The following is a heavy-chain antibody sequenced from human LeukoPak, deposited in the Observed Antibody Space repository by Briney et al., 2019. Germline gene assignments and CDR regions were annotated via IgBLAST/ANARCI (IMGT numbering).Heavy chain of an antibody. V-gene: IGHV1-3*01. CDR3: AREPGSYYDILTGYLTPTEIDY. D-gene: IGHD3-9*01. CDR1: GYTFTSYA. J-gene: IGHJ4*02. Sequence: VSVKVSCKASGYTFTSYAIRWVRQAPGQRLEWMGWISAGNGNTKYSQNFQGRVTFISNTSATTAFMELSSLRSEDAAVYYCAREPGSYYDILTGYLTPTEIDYWGQGTLVTVSS. CDR2: ISAGNGNT.